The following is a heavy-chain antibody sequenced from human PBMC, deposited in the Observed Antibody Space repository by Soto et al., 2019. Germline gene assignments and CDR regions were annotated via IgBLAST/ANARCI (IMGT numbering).Heavy chain of an antibody. Sequence: SETLSLTCTVSGGSITNYYWSWIRQPAGKGLEWIGRIYTKERTNYNLSFRNRVTMSVDKSKNQFSLKLSSVTAADTAVYYCARVSAYFDYWGQGTLVTVSS. V-gene: IGHV4-4*07. J-gene: IGHJ4*02. CDR1: GGSITNYY. D-gene: IGHD6-25*01. CDR3: ARVSAYFDY. CDR2: IYTKERT.